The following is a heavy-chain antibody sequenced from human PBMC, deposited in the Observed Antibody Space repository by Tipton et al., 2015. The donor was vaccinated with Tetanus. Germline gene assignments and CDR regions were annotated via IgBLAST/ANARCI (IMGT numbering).Heavy chain of an antibody. J-gene: IGHJ4*02. CDR3: ATFYYGSGSYRGGLRKFDY. CDR2: ISGYNGNT. D-gene: IGHD3-10*01. Sequence: QLVQSGAEVKKPGASVKVSCKASGYTFTRYGLTWVRQAPGQVPEWMGWISGYNGNTNYAPKFQGRVTMTTDTTTNTAYMELRTLRSDDTAVYYCATFYYGSGSYRGGLRKFDYWGQGTLVTVSS. CDR1: GYTFTRYG. V-gene: IGHV1-18*01.